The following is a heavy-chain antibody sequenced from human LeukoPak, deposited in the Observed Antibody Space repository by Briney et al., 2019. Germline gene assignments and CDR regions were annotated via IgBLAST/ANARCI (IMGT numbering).Heavy chain of an antibody. Sequence: GGSLRLSCAASGFTFSSYSMSWVRQTPGKGLEWVSSISGSGGTYYADSVKGRFTISRDNSKNTLYLQINSLRAEDTAIYYCAKGQHHGPLTNIDYWGQGTLVTVSS. V-gene: IGHV3-23*01. CDR1: GFTFSSYS. D-gene: IGHD3-9*01. CDR3: AKGQHHGPLTNIDY. J-gene: IGHJ4*02. CDR2: ISGSGGT.